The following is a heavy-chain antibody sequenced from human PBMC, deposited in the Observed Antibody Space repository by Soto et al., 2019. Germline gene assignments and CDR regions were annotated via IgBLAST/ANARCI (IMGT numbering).Heavy chain of an antibody. J-gene: IGHJ4*02. CDR2: INSDGSST. CDR1: GFTFSSYW. D-gene: IGHD3-9*01. Sequence: GGSLRLSCAASGFTFSSYWMHWVRQAPGKGLVWVSRINSDGSSTSYGDSVKGRFTISRDNAKNTLYLQMNSLRAEDTAVYYCQRWLDLRWVIITLPPTGWGQGTLVTVSS. V-gene: IGHV3-74*01. CDR3: QRWLDLRWVIITLPPTG.